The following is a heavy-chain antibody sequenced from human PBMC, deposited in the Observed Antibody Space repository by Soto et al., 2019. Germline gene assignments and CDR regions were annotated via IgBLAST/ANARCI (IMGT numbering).Heavy chain of an antibody. CDR3: AITRLYDSSGYHRDAFDI. CDR2: ISGSGRSP. V-gene: IGHV3-23*01. CDR1: GFTCGNYV. D-gene: IGHD3-22*01. Sequence: PGGSLRLSCAASGFTCGNYVMNWVRQAPGKGLAWVSGISGSGRSPYYADSVKGRFTISRDNSKNTLYLQMNSLRAEDTALYYCAITRLYDSSGYHRDAFDIWGQGTMVTVSS. J-gene: IGHJ3*02.